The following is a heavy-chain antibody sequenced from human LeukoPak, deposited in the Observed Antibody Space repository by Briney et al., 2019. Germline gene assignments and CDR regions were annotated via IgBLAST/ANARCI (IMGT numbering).Heavy chain of an antibody. D-gene: IGHD3-10*01. Sequence: SQTLSLTCAISGDSVSSNSAAWNWIRQSPSRGLEWLGRTYYRSKWYNDYAVSVKSRITINPDTSKNQFSLQLNSVTSEDTAVYYCARDGLLWFGSTPYDAFDIWGQGTMVTVSS. CDR3: ARDGLLWFGSTPYDAFDI. CDR1: GDSVSSNSAA. V-gene: IGHV6-1*01. CDR2: TYYRSKWYN. J-gene: IGHJ3*02.